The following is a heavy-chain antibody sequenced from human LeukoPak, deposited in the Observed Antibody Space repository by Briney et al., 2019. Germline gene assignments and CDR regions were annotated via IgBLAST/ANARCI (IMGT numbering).Heavy chain of an antibody. V-gene: IGHV1-24*01. D-gene: IGHD6-13*01. CDR1: GYTLTELS. Sequence: ASVKVSCEVSGYTLTELSMHWVRQSPGKGLEWMGGFDPEDGETIYAQKFQGRVTMTEDTSTDTAYMELSSLRSEDTAVCYCATDSSSWYDGMDVWGQGTTVTVSS. J-gene: IGHJ6*02. CDR3: ATDSSSWYDGMDV. CDR2: FDPEDGET.